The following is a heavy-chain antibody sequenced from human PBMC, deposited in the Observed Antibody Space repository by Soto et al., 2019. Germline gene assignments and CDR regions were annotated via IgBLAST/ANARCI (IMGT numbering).Heavy chain of an antibody. CDR3: ASVYPSGWTPNFFDS. CDR2: IYHSGST. D-gene: IGHD6-19*01. Sequence: PSEALSLTCAVSGYSINSGYYWGWIRQPPGEGLEWIGTIYHSGSTFYNPSLKSRATIPVDTSKNQLSLKLSSVTAADTALYYCASVYPSGWTPNFFDSWGQGTQVTVSS. J-gene: IGHJ4*02. V-gene: IGHV4-38-2*01. CDR1: GYSINSGYY.